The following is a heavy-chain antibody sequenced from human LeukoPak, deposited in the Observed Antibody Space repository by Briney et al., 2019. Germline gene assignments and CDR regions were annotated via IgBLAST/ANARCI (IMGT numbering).Heavy chain of an antibody. CDR3: AKDRGDLVVVQNEFYYYYYMDV. J-gene: IGHJ6*03. CDR1: GDSVSSNSAA. V-gene: IGHV6-1*01. CDR2: TYYRSKWYN. D-gene: IGHD3-16*01. Sequence: SQTLSLTCAISGDSVSSNSAAWNWIRQSPSRGLEWLGRTYYRSKWYNDYAVSVKSRITINPDTSKNQFSLQLNSVTPEDTAVYYCAKDRGDLVVVQNEFYYYYYMDVWGKGTTVTVS.